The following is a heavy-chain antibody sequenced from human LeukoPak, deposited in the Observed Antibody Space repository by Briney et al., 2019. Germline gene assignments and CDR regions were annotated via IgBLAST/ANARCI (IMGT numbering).Heavy chain of an antibody. CDR1: GFTFSSYS. D-gene: IGHD2-2*01. V-gene: IGHV3-23*01. CDR2: ISGSGGST. CDR3: ARDREDIVVVPAANYYYYYYMDV. J-gene: IGHJ6*03. Sequence: RPGGSLRLSCAASGFTFSSYSMNWVRQAPGKGLEWVSAISGSGGSTYYADSVKGRFTISRDNSKNTLYLQMNSLRAEDTAVYYCARDREDIVVVPAANYYYYYYMDVWGKGTTVTISS.